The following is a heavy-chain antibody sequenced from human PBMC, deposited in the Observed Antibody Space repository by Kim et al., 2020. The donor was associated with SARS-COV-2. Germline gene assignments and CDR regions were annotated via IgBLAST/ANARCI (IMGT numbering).Heavy chain of an antibody. V-gene: IGHV1-2*06. Sequence: ASVKVSCKASGYTFVDYNLHWMRQAPGQGLEWMGRIIPNSGGTKYAQQFQGRVTMTRDTSITTAYMELTSLRSDDTAVYYSVRSRPGSSYMDVWGQGTTLTVSS. CDR2: IIPNSGGT. CDR3: VRSRPGSSYMDV. J-gene: IGHJ6*02. D-gene: IGHD2-15*01. CDR1: GYTFVDYN.